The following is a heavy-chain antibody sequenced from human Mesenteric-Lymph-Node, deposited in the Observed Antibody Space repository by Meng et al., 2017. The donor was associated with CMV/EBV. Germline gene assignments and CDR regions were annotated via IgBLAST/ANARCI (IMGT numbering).Heavy chain of an antibody. D-gene: IGHD2-2*01. CDR3: ARDQRIVVPAAIYGMDV. V-gene: IGHV4-30-4*08. J-gene: IGHJ6*02. CDR1: GGSISSGDYY. CDR2: IYYSGST. Sequence: SCTVSGGSISSGDYYWSWIRQPPGKGLEWIGYIYYSGSTYYNPSLKSRVTISVDTSKNQFSLKLSSVTAADTAVYYCARDQRIVVPAAIYGMDVWGQGTTVTVSS.